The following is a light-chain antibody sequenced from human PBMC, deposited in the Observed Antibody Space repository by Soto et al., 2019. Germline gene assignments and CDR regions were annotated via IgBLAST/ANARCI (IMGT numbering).Light chain of an antibody. J-gene: IGKJ4*01. CDR1: QSISRW. CDR3: QQYNSYST. Sequence: DIQMTQSPSTLSASVGDRVTITCRASQSISRWLAWYQQKPEKAPKLLIYDASSVRSGVPSRFSGSGSGAEFTPTIISLQPDDLEAYYCQQYNSYSTFGGGTKVEI. V-gene: IGKV1-5*01. CDR2: DAS.